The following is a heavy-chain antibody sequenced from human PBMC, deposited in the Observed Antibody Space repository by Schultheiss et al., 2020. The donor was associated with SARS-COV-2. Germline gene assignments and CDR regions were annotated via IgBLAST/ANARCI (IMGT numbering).Heavy chain of an antibody. CDR2: ISAYNGNT. J-gene: IGHJ5*02. Sequence: ASVKVSCKASGYTFTSYGISWVRQAPGQGLEWMGWISAYNGNTNYAQKLQGRVTMTTDTSTSTAYMGLRSLRSDDTAVYYCARDLGRVAANWFDPWGQGTLVTVSS. CDR1: GYTFTSYG. D-gene: IGHD6-19*01. V-gene: IGHV1-18*01. CDR3: ARDLGRVAANWFDP.